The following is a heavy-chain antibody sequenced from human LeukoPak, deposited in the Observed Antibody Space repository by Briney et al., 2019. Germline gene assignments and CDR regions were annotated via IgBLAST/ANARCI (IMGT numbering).Heavy chain of an antibody. CDR2: IYSTGDT. Sequence: PGGSLRLSCAVSGFTFSSKYMSWVRQAPGKGLEWVSVIYSTGDTRYADSVKGRFTISRDNSKNTLYLQMNSLRAEDTAVYYCARDDYDSNGYYLFDCWGQGTLVTVSS. J-gene: IGHJ4*02. CDR3: ARDDYDSNGYYLFDC. V-gene: IGHV3-66*01. CDR1: GFTFSSKY. D-gene: IGHD3-22*01.